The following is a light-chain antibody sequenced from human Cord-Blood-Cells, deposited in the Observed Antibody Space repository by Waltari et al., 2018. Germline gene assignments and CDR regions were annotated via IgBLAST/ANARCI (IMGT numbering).Light chain of an antibody. Sequence: AIRMIQTLYSFSASPGDRVTTTCRASQGISSYLAWYQQKPGKAPKLLIYAASTLQSGVPSRFSGSGSGTDFTLTISCLQSEDFATYYCQQYYSYPRTFGQGTKVEIK. CDR1: QGISSY. V-gene: IGKV1-8*01. CDR2: AAS. CDR3: QQYYSYPRT. J-gene: IGKJ1*01.